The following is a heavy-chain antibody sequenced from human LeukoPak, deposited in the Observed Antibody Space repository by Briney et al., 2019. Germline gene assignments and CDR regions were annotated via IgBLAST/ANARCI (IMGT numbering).Heavy chain of an antibody. CDR2: ISGSGGST. CDR3: AKDIGLWFGELLYLGSVDV. CDR1: GFTLSSYA. D-gene: IGHD3-10*01. J-gene: IGHJ6*04. V-gene: IGHV3-23*01. Sequence: RTGGSLRLSCAASGFTLSSYAMSWVRQAPGKGLEWVSAISGSGGSTYYADSVKGRFTISRDNSKNTLYLQMNSLRAEDTAVYYCAKDIGLWFGELLYLGSVDVWGKGTTVTISS.